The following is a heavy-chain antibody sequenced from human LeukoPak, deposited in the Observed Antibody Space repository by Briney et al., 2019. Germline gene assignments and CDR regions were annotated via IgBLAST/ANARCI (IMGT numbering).Heavy chain of an antibody. J-gene: IGHJ4*02. CDR1: GGSISSYY. V-gene: IGHV4-59*01. CDR2: IYYSGST. CDR3: ASYSYYYDSSGYFDY. Sequence: SETLSLTCTVSGGSISSYYWSWIRQPPGKGLEWIGYIYYSGSTNYNPSLKSRVTISVDTSKNQFSLKLSFVTAADTAVYYCASYSYYYDSSGYFDYWGQGTLVTVSS. D-gene: IGHD3-22*01.